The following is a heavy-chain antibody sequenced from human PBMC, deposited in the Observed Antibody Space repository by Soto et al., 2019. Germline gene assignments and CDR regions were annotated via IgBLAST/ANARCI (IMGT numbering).Heavy chain of an antibody. CDR2: ISYDGSNK. CDR1: GFTFSSYA. J-gene: IGHJ4*02. D-gene: IGHD1-7*01. Sequence: GGSLRLSCVASGFTFSSYAMHWVRQAPGKGLEWVAVISYDGSNKYYADSVKGRFTISRDNSKNTLYLQMNSLRAEDTAVYYCASTINWNYYFDYWGQGTLVTVSS. CDR3: ASTINWNYYFDY. V-gene: IGHV3-30-3*01.